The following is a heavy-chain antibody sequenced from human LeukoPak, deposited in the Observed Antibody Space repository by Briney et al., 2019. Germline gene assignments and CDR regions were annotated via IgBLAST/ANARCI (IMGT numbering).Heavy chain of an antibody. V-gene: IGHV3-30-3*01. Sequence: GRSLRLSCAASGFTFNNYPMHWVRQAPGKGLEWVAVISYDGSNNHYADSVKGRFTISRDNSKNTLYLQMSSLRVEDTAVYYYARDLEDWFPSDSEGSSDYWGQGTLVTVSS. D-gene: IGHD3/OR15-3a*01. J-gene: IGHJ4*02. CDR2: ISYDGSNN. CDR1: GFTFNNYP. CDR3: ARDLEDWFPSDSEGSSDY.